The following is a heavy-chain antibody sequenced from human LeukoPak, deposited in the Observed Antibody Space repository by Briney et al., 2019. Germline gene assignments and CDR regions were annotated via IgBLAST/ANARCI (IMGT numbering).Heavy chain of an antibody. V-gene: IGHV1-18*04. CDR2: ISAYNGNT. CDR1: GYTFTSYG. J-gene: IGHJ4*02. D-gene: IGHD3-16*02. CDR3: ARVSDYVWGSYLLRYFDY. Sequence: ASVKVSCKASGYTFTSYGISWVRQAPGQGLEWMGWISAYNGNTNYAQKLQGRVTMTTDTSTSTAYMELRSLRSDDTAVYYCARVSDYVWGSYLLRYFDYWGQGTLVTVSS.